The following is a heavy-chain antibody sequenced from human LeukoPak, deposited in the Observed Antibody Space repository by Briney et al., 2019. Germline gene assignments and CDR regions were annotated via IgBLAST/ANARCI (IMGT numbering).Heavy chain of an antibody. J-gene: IGHJ5*02. V-gene: IGHV3-48*03. CDR3: ARDDLLHRNWFDP. CDR1: GFTFSSYE. CDR2: ISSSGSTI. D-gene: IGHD3-22*01. Sequence: PGGSLRLSCAASGFTFSSYEMNWVRQAPGKGLEWVSYISSSGSTIHYADSVKGRFTISRDNAKNSLYLQMNSLRVEDTAFYYCARDDLLHRNWFDPWGQGTLVTVSS.